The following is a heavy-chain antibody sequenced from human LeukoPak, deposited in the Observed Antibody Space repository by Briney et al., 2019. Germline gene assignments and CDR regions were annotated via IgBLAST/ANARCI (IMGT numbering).Heavy chain of an antibody. D-gene: IGHD1-1*01. CDR1: GFSFSSNW. CDR2: IKRDGSQK. V-gene: IGHV3-7*01. J-gene: IGHJ5*02. Sequence: GGSLRLSCAAPGFSFSSNWTGWVRQAPGKGLEWVAHIKRDGSQKYYLDSVKGRFTISRDKAKNSLYLQMNSLRVEDTAVYYCARLGLEVGGPNWFDPWGQGTLVTVSS. CDR3: ARLGLEVGGPNWFDP.